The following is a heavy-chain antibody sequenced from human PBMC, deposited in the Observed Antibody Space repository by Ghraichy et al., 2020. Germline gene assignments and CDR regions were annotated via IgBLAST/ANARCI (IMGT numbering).Heavy chain of an antibody. D-gene: IGHD3-22*01. V-gene: IGHV4-39*01. CDR2: IYYSGST. CDR1: GGSISSSSYY. J-gene: IGHJ4*02. Sequence: SETLSLTCTVSGGSISSSSYYWGWIRQPPGKGLEWIGSIYYSGSTYYNPSLKSRVTISVDTSKNQFSLKLSSVTAADTAVYYCARRTPHHPKPKYYYDSSGPGYYFDYWGQGTLVTVSS. CDR3: ARRTPHHPKPKYYYDSSGPGYYFDY.